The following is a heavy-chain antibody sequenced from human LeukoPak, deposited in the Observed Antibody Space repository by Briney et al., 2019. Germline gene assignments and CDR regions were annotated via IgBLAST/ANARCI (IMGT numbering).Heavy chain of an antibody. Sequence: QPGRSLRLSCAASGFTFSSSTMHWVRQAPGKGLEWVAVISYDGSNKYYADSVKGRFTISRDNSKNTLYLQMNSLRAEDTAVYYCARDQMGDYYDFWSGYSDAFDIWGQGTMVTVSS. J-gene: IGHJ3*02. D-gene: IGHD3-3*01. CDR3: ARDQMGDYYDFWSGYSDAFDI. V-gene: IGHV3-30-3*01. CDR2: ISYDGSNK. CDR1: GFTFSSST.